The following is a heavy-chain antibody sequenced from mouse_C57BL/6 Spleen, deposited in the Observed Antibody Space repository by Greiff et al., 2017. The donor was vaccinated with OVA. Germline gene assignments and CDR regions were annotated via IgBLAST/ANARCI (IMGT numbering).Heavy chain of an antibody. CDR2: IDPSDSYT. Sequence: QVQLKESGAELVKPGASVKLSCKASGYTFTSYWMQWVKQRPGQGLEWIGEIDPSDSYTNYNQKFKGKATLTVDTSSSTAYMQLSSLTSEDSAVYYCARDYYGSSYGFAYWGQGTLVTVSA. D-gene: IGHD1-1*01. V-gene: IGHV1-50*01. CDR1: GYTFTSYW. CDR3: ARDYYGSSYGFAY. J-gene: IGHJ3*01.